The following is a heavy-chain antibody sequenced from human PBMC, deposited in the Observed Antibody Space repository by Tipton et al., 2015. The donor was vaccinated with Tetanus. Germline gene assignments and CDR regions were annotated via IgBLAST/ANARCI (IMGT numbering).Heavy chain of an antibody. V-gene: IGHV5-10-1*01. Sequence: QLVQSGAEVKKPGESLRISCKGSGYSFTKYWINWVRQMPGKGLEWMGRIDPIDSYTDYSPSFQGHVTISADKSISTAFLQWSSLKASDTSMFYCARAHCTDGVCNFDFWGQGAPVTVAS. CDR1: GYSFTKYW. CDR2: IDPIDSYT. D-gene: IGHD2-8*01. J-gene: IGHJ4*02. CDR3: ARAHCTDGVCNFDF.